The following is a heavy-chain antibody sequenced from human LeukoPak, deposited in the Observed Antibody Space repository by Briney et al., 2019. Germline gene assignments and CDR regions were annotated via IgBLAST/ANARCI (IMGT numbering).Heavy chain of an antibody. V-gene: IGHV3-7*01. CDR3: ASSYDSGGNE. CDR1: GISFSRYW. CDR2: IKYDGTHN. J-gene: IGHJ4*02. Sequence: GGSLRLSGVPSGISFSRYWMAWARQAPGKRREWVANIKYDGTHNFYADSVKGRFTISRDNAKNSLCLEMHSLRIEETIVFFCASSYDSGGNEWRRETVFTVCS. D-gene: IGHD3-22*01.